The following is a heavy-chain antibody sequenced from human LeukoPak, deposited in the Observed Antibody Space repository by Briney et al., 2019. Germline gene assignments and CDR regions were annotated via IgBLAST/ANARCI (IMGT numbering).Heavy chain of an antibody. J-gene: IGHJ4*02. CDR2: INHSGST. Sequence: PSETLSLTCAVYGGSFSGYYWSWIRQPPGKGLEWIGEINHSGSTNYNPSLKSRVTISVDTSKNQFSLKLSSVTAGDTAVYYCARRLAVAGPFDYWGQGTLVTVSS. D-gene: IGHD6-19*01. CDR3: ARRLAVAGPFDY. CDR1: GGSFSGYY. V-gene: IGHV4-34*01.